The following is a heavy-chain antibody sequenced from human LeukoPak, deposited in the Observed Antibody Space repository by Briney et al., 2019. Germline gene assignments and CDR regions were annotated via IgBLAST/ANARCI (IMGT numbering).Heavy chain of an antibody. V-gene: IGHV3-30*02. D-gene: IGHD5-12*01. Sequence: PGGSLRLSCAASGFTFSSYGMHWVRQAPGKGLEWVAFIRYDGSNKYYADSVKGRFTISRDNSKNTLYLQMNSLRAEDTAVYYCAKASGMVATPGLDYWGQGTLVTVSS. CDR1: GFTFSSYG. CDR2: IRYDGSNK. CDR3: AKASGMVATPGLDY. J-gene: IGHJ4*02.